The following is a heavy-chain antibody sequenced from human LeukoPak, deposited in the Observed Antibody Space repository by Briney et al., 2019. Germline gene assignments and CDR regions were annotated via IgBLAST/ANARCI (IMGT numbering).Heavy chain of an antibody. Sequence: ASVKVSCKASGYSFGNYGISWVRQAPGQGLECIGRLSGYNDNTNYVQKFQGRVTMTTDASTNTVYMDLRSLRSDDTAVYYCARTGRFYYDSGVYPLQYWGQGTLVTVSS. CDR3: ARTGRFYYDSGVYPLQY. D-gene: IGHD3-22*01. V-gene: IGHV1-18*01. CDR2: LSGYNDNT. J-gene: IGHJ4*02. CDR1: GYSFGNYG.